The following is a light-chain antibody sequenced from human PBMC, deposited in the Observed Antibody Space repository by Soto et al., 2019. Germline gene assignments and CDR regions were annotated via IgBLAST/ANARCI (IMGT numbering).Light chain of an antibody. CDR2: AAS. CDR1: QDISSS. CDR3: QQSYVTPWT. V-gene: IGKV1-39*01. Sequence: DIQMTQSPSSLSASIGDRVTISCRASQDISSSLNWYQHKSGKAPKLLIYAASGLHSGVPSRFSGSGSGTDFTLTIRSMQTEDFAQYYCQQSYVTPWTFGQGTKVDIK. J-gene: IGKJ1*01.